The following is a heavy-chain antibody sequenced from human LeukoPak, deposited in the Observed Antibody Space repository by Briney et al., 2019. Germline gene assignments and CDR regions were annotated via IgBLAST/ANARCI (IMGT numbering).Heavy chain of an antibody. J-gene: IGHJ4*02. CDR3: ARGRARGVFDY. D-gene: IGHD3-10*01. Sequence: PSETLSLTCAVYGGSFSGYYWSWIRQPPGKGLEWIGEINHSGSTNYNPSLKSRVTISVDTSKNQFSLELSSVTAADTAVYYCARGRARGVFDYWGQGTLVTVSS. CDR2: INHSGST. CDR1: GGSFSGYY. V-gene: IGHV4-34*01.